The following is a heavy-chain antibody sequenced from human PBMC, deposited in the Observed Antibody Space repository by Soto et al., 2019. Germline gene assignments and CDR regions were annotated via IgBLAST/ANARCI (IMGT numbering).Heavy chain of an antibody. Sequence: EVQLVESGGGLVQPGGSLRLSCEVSGFTFSIHAMNWVRQAPGKGLEWVAYIHGTRSIIYYADSVKGRFTISRDNAKNSLFLQMDSLRDEDTAVYYCARDARNPDYDYWGQGTLVTVSS. D-gene: IGHD3-16*01. CDR2: IHGTRSII. CDR1: GFTFSIHA. J-gene: IGHJ4*02. V-gene: IGHV3-48*02. CDR3: ARDARNPDYDY.